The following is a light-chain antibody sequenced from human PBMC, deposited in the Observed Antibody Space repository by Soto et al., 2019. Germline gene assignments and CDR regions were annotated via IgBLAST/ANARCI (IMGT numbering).Light chain of an antibody. J-gene: IGLJ3*02. V-gene: IGLV2-14*01. CDR1: SRDVGYYKY. CDR2: EVS. CDR3: SSYTTSSTQV. Sequence: QSALTQPASVSGSPGQSITISCTGTSRDVGYYKYVSWYQHHPGKAPKLMIYEVSNRPSGVSNRFSGSKSGNTASLVISGLQAEDEADYYCSSYTTSSTQVFGGGTKVTVL.